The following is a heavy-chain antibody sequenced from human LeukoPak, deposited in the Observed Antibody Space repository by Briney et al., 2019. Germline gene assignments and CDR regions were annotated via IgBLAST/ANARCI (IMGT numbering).Heavy chain of an antibody. Sequence: GGSLRLSCAASGFTFSSYAMSWVRQAPGKGLEWVSAISGSGGSTYYADSVKGRFTISRDNSKNTPYLQMNSLRAEDTAVYYCAKIGVAGIYFDYWGQGTLVTVSS. CDR3: AKIGVAGIYFDY. V-gene: IGHV3-23*01. D-gene: IGHD6-19*01. CDR2: ISGSGGST. CDR1: GFTFSSYA. J-gene: IGHJ4*02.